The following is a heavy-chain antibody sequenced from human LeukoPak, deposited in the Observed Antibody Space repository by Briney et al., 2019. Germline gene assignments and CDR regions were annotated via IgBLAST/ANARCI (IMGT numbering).Heavy chain of an antibody. CDR2: IKANASNYAT. V-gene: IGHV3-73*01. Sequence: PGGSLRLSCGASGFTFSASAIHCVRQASGKGLEWVGRIKANASNYATAYCTSVKGRFPISREDSKNTAYLQMNSLRTEDTAVYFCTRLGTGDHGDYRFDYWGRGTLVAVSS. J-gene: IGHJ4*02. CDR3: TRLGTGDHGDYRFDY. D-gene: IGHD4-17*01. CDR1: GFTFSASA.